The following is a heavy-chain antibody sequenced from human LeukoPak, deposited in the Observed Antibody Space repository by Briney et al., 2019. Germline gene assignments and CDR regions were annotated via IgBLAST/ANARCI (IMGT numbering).Heavy chain of an antibody. CDR1: GGSISSFY. J-gene: IGHJ4*02. CDR2: IYYTGST. Sequence: SRTLSLTCTVSGGSISSFYWSWIRQPPGRGLEWIGYIYYTGSTNYNPSLKSRVTMTVDTSKNQFSLELSSVTAADTAVYYCARVDSSGDTFDYWGQGTLVTVSS. D-gene: IGHD3-22*01. V-gene: IGHV4-59*01. CDR3: ARVDSSGDTFDY.